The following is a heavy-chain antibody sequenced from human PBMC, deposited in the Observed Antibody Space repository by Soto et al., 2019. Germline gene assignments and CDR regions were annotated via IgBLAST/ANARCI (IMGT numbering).Heavy chain of an antibody. CDR3: AIGRGSDIVVVPAFDY. CDR1: GFTFSSYG. D-gene: IGHD2-2*01. Sequence: PGGSLRLSCAASGFTFSSYGMHWVRQAPGKGLEWVAVISYDGSNKYYADSVKGRFTISRDNSKNTLYLQMNSLRAEDTAVYYCAIGRGSDIVVVPAFDYWGQGTLVTVSS. J-gene: IGHJ4*02. CDR2: ISYDGSNK. V-gene: IGHV3-30*03.